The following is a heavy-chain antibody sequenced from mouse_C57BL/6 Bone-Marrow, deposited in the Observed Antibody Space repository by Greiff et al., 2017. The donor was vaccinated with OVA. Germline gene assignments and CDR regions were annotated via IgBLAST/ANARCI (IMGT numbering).Heavy chain of an antibody. CDR1: GYTFTDYY. CDR2: IYPGSGNT. D-gene: IGHD2-5*01. J-gene: IGHJ4*01. V-gene: IGHV1-76*01. CDR3: ARAPYYSNYEAMDY. Sequence: VQLQQSGAELVRPWASVKLSCKASGYTFTDYYINWVKQRPGQGLEWIARIYPGSGNTYYNEKFKGKATLTAEKSSSTAYMQLSSLTSEDSAVYFCARAPYYSNYEAMDYWGQGTSVTVSS.